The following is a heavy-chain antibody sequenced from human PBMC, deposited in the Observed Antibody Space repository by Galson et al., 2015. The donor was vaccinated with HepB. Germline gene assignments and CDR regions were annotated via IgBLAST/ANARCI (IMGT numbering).Heavy chain of an antibody. CDR1: RFAFSDSA. V-gene: IGHV3-73*01. CDR3: TRAAVTGTYIFDV. J-gene: IGHJ3*01. CDR2: IRSNTYNYAT. D-gene: IGHD1-7*01. Sequence: SLRLSCAASRFAFSDSAIHWVRQASGKGLEWLGRIRSNTYNYATLYTASVKGRFTISRDDSKNTAYPQMNSLKTEDTALYFCTRAAVTGTYIFDVWGRGTTVIVSS.